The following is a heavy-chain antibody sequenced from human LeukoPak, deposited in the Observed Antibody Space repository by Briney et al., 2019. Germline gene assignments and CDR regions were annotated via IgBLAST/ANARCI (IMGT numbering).Heavy chain of an antibody. V-gene: IGHV3-30*02. J-gene: IGHJ4*02. CDR3: ARVPTVTTTLSFDY. CDR1: GFSFSSYG. Sequence: QPGGSLRLSCAASGFSFSSYGMHWVRQAPGKGLEWVAFIQYDGSSIYYTDSVKGRFTISRDNSKNTLYLQMNSLRAEDTAVYYCARVPTVTTTLSFDYWGQGTLVTVSS. CDR2: IQYDGSSI. D-gene: IGHD4-17*01.